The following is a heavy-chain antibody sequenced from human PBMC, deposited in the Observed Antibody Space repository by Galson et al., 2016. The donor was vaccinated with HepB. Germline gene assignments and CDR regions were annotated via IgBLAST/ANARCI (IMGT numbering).Heavy chain of an antibody. CDR1: GGSVSRGGLY. CDR3: ARVAAGDYYYGMDV. D-gene: IGHD2-15*01. V-gene: IGHV4-31*03. J-gene: IGHJ6*02. Sequence: TLSLTCTVSGGSVSRGGLYWGWIRQHPGKGLEWVGYIFHSGSTYYNPSLKSRVIISVDTSKNQFSLKLTSVTAADTAVYFCARVAAGDYYYGMDVWGQGTTVTVSS. CDR2: IFHSGST.